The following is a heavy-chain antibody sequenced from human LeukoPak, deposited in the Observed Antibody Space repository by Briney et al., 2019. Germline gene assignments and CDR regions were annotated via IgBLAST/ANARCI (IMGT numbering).Heavy chain of an antibody. CDR2: VCGDGAT. CDR1: GFTLGDYA. J-gene: IGHJ3*02. Sequence: GGSLRLSCAASGFTLGDYAMNWVRQAPGEGLEGVSHVCGDGATFYTDSVKGRFTVSRDNSKNTLSLQMNNLRVEDTAIYYCAKDSWPRNGIYDPFDIWGQGTLVTVSS. V-gene: IGHV3-23*01. CDR3: AKDSWPRNGIYDPFDI. D-gene: IGHD2-21*01.